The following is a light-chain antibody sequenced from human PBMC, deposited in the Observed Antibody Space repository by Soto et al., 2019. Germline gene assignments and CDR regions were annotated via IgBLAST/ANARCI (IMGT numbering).Light chain of an antibody. J-gene: IGLJ1*01. Sequence: QSVLTQPASVSGSPGQSITISCTGTSSDIGSYDLVSWYQQHPGTAPKLIIYEVTKRPPGVSTRFSGSKSGNTASLTISGLQAVDEADYYCCSFADFTYVFXTGTKVTVL. CDR2: EVT. V-gene: IGLV2-23*02. CDR1: SSDIGSYDL. CDR3: CSFADFTYV.